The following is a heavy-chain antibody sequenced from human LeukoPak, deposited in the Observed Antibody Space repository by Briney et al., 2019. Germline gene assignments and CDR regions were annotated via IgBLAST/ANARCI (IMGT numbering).Heavy chain of an antibody. J-gene: IGHJ3*02. CDR2: IYYSGST. Sequence: SETLTLTCTVSGGSISSYYWSWIRQPPGKGLEWIGYIYYSGSTNYNPSLKSRVTISVDTSKSQFSLKLSSVTAADTAVYYCASPMRMGSPYAFDIWGQGTMVTVSS. V-gene: IGHV4-59*01. CDR3: ASPMRMGSPYAFDI. D-gene: IGHD3-16*01. CDR1: GGSISSYY.